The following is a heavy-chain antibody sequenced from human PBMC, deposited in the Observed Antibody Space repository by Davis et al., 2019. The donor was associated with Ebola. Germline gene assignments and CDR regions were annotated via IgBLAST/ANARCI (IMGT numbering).Heavy chain of an antibody. D-gene: IGHD4-17*01. V-gene: IGHV3-30*04. CDR2: MSSDGSNK. J-gene: IGHJ4*02. CDR1: GFTFSNYV. CDR3: VRTTYGAPEY. Sequence: GESLKISCAASGFTFSNYVMHWVRQAPGKGLEWVAVMSSDGSNKNYADSVKGRFTISRDNAKSTLYLQMNSLTAEDTAVYYCVRTTYGAPEYWGQGTLVTVSS.